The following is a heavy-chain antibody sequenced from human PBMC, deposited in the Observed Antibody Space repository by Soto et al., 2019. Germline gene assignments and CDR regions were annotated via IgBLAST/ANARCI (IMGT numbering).Heavy chain of an antibody. V-gene: IGHV1-18*01. CDR3: ARDKHSYYDSSGSSDY. Sequence: ASVKVSFKASGYTFTSYGISWVRQAPGQGLEWMGWISAYNGNTNYAQKLQGRVTMTTDTSTSTAYMELRSLRSDDTAVYYCARDKHSYYDSSGSSDYWGQGTLVTVSS. J-gene: IGHJ4*02. CDR1: GYTFTSYG. CDR2: ISAYNGNT. D-gene: IGHD3-22*01.